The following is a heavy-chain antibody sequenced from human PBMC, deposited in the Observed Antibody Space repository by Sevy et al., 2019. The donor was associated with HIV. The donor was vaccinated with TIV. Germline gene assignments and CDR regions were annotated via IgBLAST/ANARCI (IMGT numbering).Heavy chain of an antibody. Sequence: GGSLRLSCAASGFTFSSYWMNWVRQAPGKALEWVANIKQDGSEKYYVDSVKGRFTISRDNAKNSLYLQMNSLRAEDTAVYYCARGVYYYDSSAYFAFDIWGRGTMVTVSS. CDR3: ARGVYYYDSSAYFAFDI. CDR1: GFTFSSYW. CDR2: IKQDGSEK. D-gene: IGHD3-22*01. J-gene: IGHJ3*02. V-gene: IGHV3-7*01.